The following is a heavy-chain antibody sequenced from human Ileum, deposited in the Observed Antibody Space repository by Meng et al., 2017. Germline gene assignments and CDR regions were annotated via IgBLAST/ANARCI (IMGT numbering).Heavy chain of an antibody. J-gene: IGHJ4*02. CDR1: GDSLSSSNW. D-gene: IGHD1-7*01. Sequence: VQLQGAGPGLVEPSGPPSLPCAVSGDSLSSSNWWSWVSQPPGKGLEWIGEIYHSGSTNYNPSLKSRVTISVDKSKNQFSLKLSSVTAADTAVYYCASLRYNWNYSADYWGQGTLVTVSS. CDR2: IYHSGST. CDR3: ASLRYNWNYSADY. V-gene: IGHV4-4*02.